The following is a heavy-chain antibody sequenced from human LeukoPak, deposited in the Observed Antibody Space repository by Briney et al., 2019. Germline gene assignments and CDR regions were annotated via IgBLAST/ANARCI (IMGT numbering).Heavy chain of an antibody. V-gene: IGHV3-33*01. CDR3: ARDHSPAPPYYYYYYMGV. Sequence: GGSLRLSCAASGFTFSSYGMHWVRQAPGKGLEWVAVIWYDGSNKYYADSVKGRFTISRDNSKNTLYLQMNSLRAEDTAVYYCARDHSPAPPYYYYYYMGVWGKGTTVTVSS. D-gene: IGHD2-2*01. CDR1: GFTFSSYG. CDR2: IWYDGSNK. J-gene: IGHJ6*03.